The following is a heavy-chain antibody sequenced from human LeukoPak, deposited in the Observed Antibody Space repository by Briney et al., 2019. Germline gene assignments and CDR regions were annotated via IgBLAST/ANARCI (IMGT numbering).Heavy chain of an antibody. CDR1: GGSFSGYY. CDR2: IYYSGST. CDR3: ARGYCGGDCYPLPFDP. Sequence: PSETLSLTCAVYGGSFSGYYWSWIRQPPGKGLEWIGYIYYSGSTYYNPSLKSRVTISVDTSKNQFSLKLSSVTAADTAVYYCARGYCGGDCYPLPFDPWGQGTLVTVSS. J-gene: IGHJ5*02. V-gene: IGHV4-30-4*08. D-gene: IGHD2-21*01.